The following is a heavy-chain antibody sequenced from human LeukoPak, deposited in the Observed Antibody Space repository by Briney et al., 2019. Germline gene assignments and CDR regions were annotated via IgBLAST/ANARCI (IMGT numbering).Heavy chain of an antibody. V-gene: IGHV3-23*01. CDR1: GFSFDDYA. D-gene: IGHD2-2*01. Sequence: GGSLRLSCEASGFSFDDYAMAWVRQAPGKGLQWVSDITGSGGRTDHADSVRGRFIISRDNSKNKLYLQMNSLRAEDTAVYYCANTPWGYCSSTSCPAYYMDVWGKETTVTVSS. J-gene: IGHJ6*03. CDR3: ANTPWGYCSSTSCPAYYMDV. CDR2: ITGSGGRT.